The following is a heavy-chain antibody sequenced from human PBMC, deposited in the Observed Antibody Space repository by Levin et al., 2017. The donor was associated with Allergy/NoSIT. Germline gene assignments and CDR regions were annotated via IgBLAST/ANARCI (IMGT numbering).Heavy chain of an antibody. CDR1: GYNFNGNG. J-gene: IGHJ6*02. Sequence: GESLKISCKTSGYNFNGNGVSWVRQAPGQGLEWMGWISGYNSDTNFAEKIQGRVSMTVDTYATTAYMELRGLKSDDTAVYYCARGHPLLKVYARHSGMDVWRQGTTVIVSS. CDR3: ARGHPLLKVYARHSGMDV. CDR2: ISGYNSDT. V-gene: IGHV1-18*04. D-gene: IGHD2-8*01.